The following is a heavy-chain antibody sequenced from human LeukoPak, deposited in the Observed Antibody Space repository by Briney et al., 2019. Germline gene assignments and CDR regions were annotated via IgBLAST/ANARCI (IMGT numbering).Heavy chain of an antibody. CDR1: GYTFTSYG. J-gene: IGHJ3*02. D-gene: IGHD3-3*01. Sequence: ASVKVSCKASGYTFTSYGISWVRQAPRQGLEWMGWISAYNGNTNYAQKLQGRVTMTTDTSTSTAYMELRSLRSDDTAVYYCARGLRITIFGLDLSDAFDIWGQGTMVTVSS. CDR3: ARGLRITIFGLDLSDAFDI. V-gene: IGHV1-18*01. CDR2: ISAYNGNT.